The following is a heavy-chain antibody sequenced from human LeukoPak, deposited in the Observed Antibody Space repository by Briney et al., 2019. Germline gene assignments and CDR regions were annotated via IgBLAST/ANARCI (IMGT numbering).Heavy chain of an antibody. CDR2: ISSSSSTI. J-gene: IGHJ4*02. Sequence: GESLRLSCAASGFTFSSYSMNWVRQAPGKGLEWVSYISSSSSTIYYADSVKGRFTISRDNAKNSLYLQMNSLRAEDTAVYYCAYSYDFDYWGQGTLVTVSS. V-gene: IGHV3-48*01. D-gene: IGHD2-21*01. CDR1: GFTFSSYS. CDR3: AYSYDFDY.